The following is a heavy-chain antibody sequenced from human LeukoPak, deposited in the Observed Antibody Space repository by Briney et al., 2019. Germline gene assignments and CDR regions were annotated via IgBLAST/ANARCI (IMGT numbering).Heavy chain of an antibody. Sequence: GGSLRLSCAASGLSVISNYMSWVRQAPGKGLEWISVIYSGDNTYYADSVKGRFTISRDNSENSLYLQMSSLRPEDTAVYYCVREREGYAFDIWGQGTLVTVSS. CDR3: VREREGYAFDI. V-gene: IGHV3-53*01. CDR2: IYSGDNT. CDR1: GLSVISNY. D-gene: IGHD5-24*01. J-gene: IGHJ3*02.